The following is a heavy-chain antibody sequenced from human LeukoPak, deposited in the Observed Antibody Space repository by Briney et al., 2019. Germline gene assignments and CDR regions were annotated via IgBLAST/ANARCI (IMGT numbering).Heavy chain of an antibody. J-gene: IGHJ4*02. CDR1: GYTFSGYY. Sequence: SVKVSCKASGYTFSGYYMYWVRQAPGQGLEWMGRIIPILGIANYAQKFQGRVTITADKSTSTAYMELSSLRSEDTAVYYCAGSSGTQGSFDYWGQGTLVTVSS. CDR2: IIPILGIA. CDR3: AGSSGTQGSFDY. D-gene: IGHD3-22*01. V-gene: IGHV1-69*02.